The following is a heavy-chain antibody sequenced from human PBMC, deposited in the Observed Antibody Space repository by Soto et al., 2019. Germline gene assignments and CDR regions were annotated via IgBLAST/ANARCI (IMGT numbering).Heavy chain of an antibody. D-gene: IGHD2-8*01. V-gene: IGHV4-59*12. CDR3: ARVDLGYCTNGVCHMFNYYYYGMDV. CDR1: GASINTYY. J-gene: IGHJ6*02. Sequence: SSETLSLTCNVSGASINTYYWSWIRQPPQKGLEWIGYIFHRGSTTYNPSLKSRVTISIDASKKYFSLRLNSVTAADTAVYYCARVDLGYCTNGVCHMFNYYYYGMDVWGQGTTVTVSS. CDR2: IFHRGST.